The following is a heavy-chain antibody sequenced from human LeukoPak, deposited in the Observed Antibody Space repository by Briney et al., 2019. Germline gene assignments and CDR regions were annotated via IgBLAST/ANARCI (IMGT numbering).Heavy chain of an antibody. CDR1: GYTFTGYY. D-gene: IGHD3-3*01. V-gene: IGHV1-2*02. Sequence: ASVKVSCKASGYTFTGYYMHWVRQAPGQGLEWMGWINPNSGGTNYAQKFQGRVTMTRDTSISTAYMELSRLRSDDPAVYYCARSRAIFGVARPNWFDPWGQGTLVTVSS. CDR2: INPNSGGT. CDR3: ARSRAIFGVARPNWFDP. J-gene: IGHJ5*02.